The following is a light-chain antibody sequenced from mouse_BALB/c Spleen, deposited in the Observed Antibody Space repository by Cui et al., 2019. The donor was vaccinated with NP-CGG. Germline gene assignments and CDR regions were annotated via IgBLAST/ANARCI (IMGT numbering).Light chain of an antibody. CDR2: GTN. CDR1: TGTVTTSNY. V-gene: IGLV1*01. J-gene: IGLJ1*01. Sequence: QAVVTQESALTTSPGETVKRTCRSSTGTVTTSNYANGVQEKPDHLFTGLIGGTNNRPPGVPARFSGSLIGDKAALTITGAQTEDEAIYFCALWYSNHWVFGGGTKLTVL. CDR3: ALWYSNHWV.